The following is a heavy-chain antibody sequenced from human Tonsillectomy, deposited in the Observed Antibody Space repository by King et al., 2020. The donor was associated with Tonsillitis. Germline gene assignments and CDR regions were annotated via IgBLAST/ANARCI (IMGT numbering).Heavy chain of an antibody. D-gene: IGHD3-16*01. CDR1: GYSFASYW. J-gene: IGHJ6*03. CDR3: ARLYTYTYYPIVDGYYMDV. Sequence: VQLVESGAEVKKPGESLKISCKGSGYSFASYWIGWVRQMPGKGLEWMGIIYPGDSETRYSPSFQGQVTISADKSISAAYLQWSSLKASDTAMYYCARLYTYTYYPIVDGYYMDVWGKGTTVTVSS. CDR2: IYPGDSET. V-gene: IGHV5-51*01.